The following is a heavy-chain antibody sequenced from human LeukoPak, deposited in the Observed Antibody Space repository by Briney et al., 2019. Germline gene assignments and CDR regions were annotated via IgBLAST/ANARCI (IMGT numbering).Heavy chain of an antibody. J-gene: IGHJ4*02. D-gene: IGHD3-10*01. CDR3: AKDHAGSGRAFEY. CDR2: MSSDGINS. V-gene: IGHV3-30*04. CDR1: GFTFRMSG. Sequence: GGSLRLSCATSGFTFRMSGVHWVRQAPGKGLEWVALMSSDGINSYYADYVKGRFTVSRDTSMDIVYLQMNSLRADDTAIYYCAKDHAGSGRAFEYWGQGTLLTVSS.